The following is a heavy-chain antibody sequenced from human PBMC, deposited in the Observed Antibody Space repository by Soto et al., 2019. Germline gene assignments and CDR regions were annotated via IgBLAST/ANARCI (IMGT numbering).Heavy chain of an antibody. Sequence: VQLVQSGAEEKKPGASVKVSCKASGYTLTSYAMPWVRQAPGQRLGLMRWINAGNGNTKYSQKFQGRVTITRDTSASTAYMELSSLRSQDTAVYYCASAWEVGTAPDYWDQGTLVTVSS. D-gene: IGHD2-21*02. V-gene: IGHV1-3*05. CDR2: INAGNGNT. CDR3: ASAWEVGTAPDY. CDR1: GYTLTSYA. J-gene: IGHJ4*02.